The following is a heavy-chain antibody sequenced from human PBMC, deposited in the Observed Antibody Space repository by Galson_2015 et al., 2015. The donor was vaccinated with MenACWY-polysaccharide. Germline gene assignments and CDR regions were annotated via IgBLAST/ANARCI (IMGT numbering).Heavy chain of an antibody. CDR2: MNPDNGNT. CDR3: VRDPKQKPTTVPMGRFDY. Sequence: SVKVSCKASGYTLTSNDIIWVRQATGQGLEYMGWMNPDNGNTRNAQKFQGRVTMTSDTSMNTAYMELSSLKAEDAAVYYCVRDPKQKPTTVPMGRFDYWGQGTLVIVSS. D-gene: IGHD4-17*01. CDR1: GYTLTSND. J-gene: IGHJ4*02. V-gene: IGHV1-8*01.